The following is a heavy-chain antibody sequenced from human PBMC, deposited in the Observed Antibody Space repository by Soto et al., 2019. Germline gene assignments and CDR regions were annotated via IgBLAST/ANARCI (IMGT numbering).Heavy chain of an antibody. CDR1: GGSFSGYY. Sequence: SLTCAVYGGSFSGYYWSWIRQPPGKGLEWIGEINHSGSTNYNPSLKSRVTISVDTSKNQFSLKLSSVTAADTAVYYCARLWGFTDYWGQGTLVTVSS. J-gene: IGHJ4*02. CDR3: ARLWGFTDY. CDR2: INHSGST. V-gene: IGHV4-34*01. D-gene: IGHD3-10*01.